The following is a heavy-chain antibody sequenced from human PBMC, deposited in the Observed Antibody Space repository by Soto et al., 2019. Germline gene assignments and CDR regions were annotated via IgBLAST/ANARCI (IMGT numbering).Heavy chain of an antibody. CDR1: GFTSSSYG. V-gene: IGHV3-30*18. CDR2: ISYDGSNK. J-gene: IGHJ3*02. D-gene: IGHD6-19*01. CDR3: AKERWLVHAFDI. Sequence: GGSLRLSCAASGFTSSSYGMHWVRQAPGKGLEWVAVISYDGSNKYYADSVKGRFTISRDNSKNTLYLQMNSLRAEDTAVYYCAKERWLVHAFDIWGQGTMVTVSS.